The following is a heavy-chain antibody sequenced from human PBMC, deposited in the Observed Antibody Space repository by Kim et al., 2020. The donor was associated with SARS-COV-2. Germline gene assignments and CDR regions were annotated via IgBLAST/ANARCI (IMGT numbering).Heavy chain of an antibody. CDR3: ARDLWDEPDAPLNCFDP. CDR2: INAGNGNT. D-gene: IGHD3-10*01. Sequence: ASVKVSCKASGYTFTSYAMHWVRQAPGQRLEWMGWINAGNGNTKYSQKFQGRVTITRDTSASTAYMELSSLRSEDTAVYYCARDLWDEPDAPLNCFDPWGQGTLVTVSS. V-gene: IGHV1-3*01. CDR1: GYTFTSYA. J-gene: IGHJ5*02.